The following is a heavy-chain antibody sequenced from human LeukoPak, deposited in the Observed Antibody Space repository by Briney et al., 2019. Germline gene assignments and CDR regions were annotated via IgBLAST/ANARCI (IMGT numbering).Heavy chain of an antibody. J-gene: IGHJ5*02. CDR3: ARVWRRYYYGSDNWFDP. D-gene: IGHD3-10*01. CDR2: INHSGST. Sequence: LETLSLTCAVYGGSFSGYYWSWIRQPPGKGLEWIGEINHSGSTNYNPSLKSRVTISVDTSKNQFSLKLSSVTAADTAVYYCARVWRRYYYGSDNWFDPWGQRTLVTVSS. CDR1: GGSFSGYY. V-gene: IGHV4-34*01.